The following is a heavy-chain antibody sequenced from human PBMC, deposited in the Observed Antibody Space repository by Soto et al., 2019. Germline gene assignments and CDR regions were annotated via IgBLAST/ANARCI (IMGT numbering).Heavy chain of an antibody. D-gene: IGHD6-19*01. CDR1: GYTFTDYY. CDR3: ARRGKMAADAFDI. CDR2: IIPILGIA. V-gene: IGHV1-69*02. Sequence: SVKVSCKASGYTFTDYYMHWVRQAPGQGLEWMGRIIPILGIANYAQKFQGRVTITADKSTSTAYMELSSLRSEDTAVYYCARRGKMAADAFDIWGQGTMVTVSS. J-gene: IGHJ3*02.